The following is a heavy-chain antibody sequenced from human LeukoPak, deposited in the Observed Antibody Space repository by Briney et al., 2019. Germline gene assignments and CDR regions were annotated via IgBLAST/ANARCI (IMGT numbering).Heavy chain of an antibody. J-gene: IGHJ1*01. D-gene: IGHD6-6*01. CDR2: IYHSGST. CDR3: ARGGAARLHFQN. CDR1: GGSINAYY. V-gene: IGHV4-59*01. Sequence: SETLSLTCTVSGGSINAYYWNWIRQPPGKGLEWIGYIYHSGSTNYNPSLQSRVTISVDTSKNQFSLNLNSVTAADTAVYYCARGGAARLHFQNWGQGTLVTVSS.